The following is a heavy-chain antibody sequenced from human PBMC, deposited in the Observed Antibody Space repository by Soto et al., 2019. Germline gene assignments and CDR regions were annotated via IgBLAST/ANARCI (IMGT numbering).Heavy chain of an antibody. Sequence: EVQLVESGGGLVKPGGSLRLSCAASGFTFSNAWMSWVRQAPGKGLEWVGRIKSKTDGGTTDYAAPVKGRFTISREDSKNTLYLQMNSLKTEDTAVYYCTTGELLRFLEWPDYYYYGMDVWGQGTTVTVSS. D-gene: IGHD3-3*01. CDR3: TTGELLRFLEWPDYYYYGMDV. J-gene: IGHJ6*02. CDR2: IKSKTDGGTT. V-gene: IGHV3-15*01. CDR1: GFTFSNAW.